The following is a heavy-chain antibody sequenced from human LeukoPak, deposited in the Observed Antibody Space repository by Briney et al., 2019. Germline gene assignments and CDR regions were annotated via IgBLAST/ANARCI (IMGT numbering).Heavy chain of an antibody. CDR1: GFTFSNYA. CDR3: AKDDGGSVTTTDCEY. Sequence: GGSLTLSCGASGFTFSNYALSGVRHVRGKGLVGVSGITGSGGSTYYADSVKGRFTISRDNSKNTLYLQMDSLRAEDTAVYFCAKDDGGSVTTTDCEYWGQGTLVTVSS. V-gene: IGHV3-23*01. D-gene: IGHD4-17*01. CDR2: ITGSGGST. J-gene: IGHJ4*02.